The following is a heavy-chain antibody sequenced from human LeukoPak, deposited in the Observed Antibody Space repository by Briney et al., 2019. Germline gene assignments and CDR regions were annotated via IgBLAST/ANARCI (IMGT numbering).Heavy chain of an antibody. CDR2: VYQNGST. CDR3: ARKLAGTPVYNWFDP. CDR1: GGSFSGYY. V-gene: IGHV4-34*01. D-gene: IGHD2-15*01. Sequence: SEALSLTCSVYGGSFSGYYWGWIRQPPGRGLECIGEVYQNGSTKYSTSLKRRITIAVDTSKNQCSLKLSSVTAADTAVYYRARKLAGTPVYNWFDPWGQGTLVTVSS. J-gene: IGHJ5*02.